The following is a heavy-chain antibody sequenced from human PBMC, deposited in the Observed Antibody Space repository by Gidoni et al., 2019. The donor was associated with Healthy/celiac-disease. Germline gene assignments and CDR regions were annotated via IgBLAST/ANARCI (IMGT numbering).Heavy chain of an antibody. CDR3: ARGWDYYYYGMDV. V-gene: IGHV4-34*01. D-gene: IGHD3-16*01. CDR1: GGSFSGYY. J-gene: IGHJ6*02. CDR2: INHSGST. Sequence: QVQLQQWGAGLLKPSETLSLTCPVYGGSFSGYYWTWIRQPPGKGLEWIGEINHSGSTNYNPSLKSRVTISVDTSKNQFSLKLSSVTAADTAVYYCARGWDYYYYGMDVWGQGTTVTVSS.